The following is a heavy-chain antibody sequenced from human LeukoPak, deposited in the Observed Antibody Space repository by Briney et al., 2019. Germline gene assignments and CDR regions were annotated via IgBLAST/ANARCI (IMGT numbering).Heavy chain of an antibody. CDR3: AKDGYSSSWYSLEYYFDY. Sequence: GGSLRLSCAASGYTFSSYAMSGVREAPGKGLEWVSAISGSGGSTYYADSVKGRFTISRDNSKHTLYLQMKSLRAEDTAVYYCAKDGYSSSWYSLEYYFDYWGQEPLVTVPS. CDR2: ISGSGGST. CDR1: GYTFSSYA. D-gene: IGHD6-13*01. J-gene: IGHJ4*02. V-gene: IGHV3-23*01.